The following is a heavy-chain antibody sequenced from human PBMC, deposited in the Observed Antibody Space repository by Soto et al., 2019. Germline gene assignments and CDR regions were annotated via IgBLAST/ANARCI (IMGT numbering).Heavy chain of an antibody. CDR3: AKIRVYSYGAFDY. Sequence: QVQLVESGGGVVQPGRSLRLSCAASGFTFSSYGMHWVRQAPNKGLEWVTFISYDGSNKYYADSVKGRFTISRDNSKNTLYLQMNSLRTEDTAGYYFAKIRVYSYGAFDYWGQGTLVTVSS. CDR2: ISYDGSNK. J-gene: IGHJ4*02. V-gene: IGHV3-30*18. CDR1: GFTFSSYG. D-gene: IGHD5-18*01.